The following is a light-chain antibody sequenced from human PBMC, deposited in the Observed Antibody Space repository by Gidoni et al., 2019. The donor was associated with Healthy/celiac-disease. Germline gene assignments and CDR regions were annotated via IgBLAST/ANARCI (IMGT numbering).Light chain of an antibody. CDR3: QQRSSWPGT. J-gene: IGKJ5*01. V-gene: IGKV3-11*01. CDR1: QRVSSY. CDR2: DAS. Sequence: EIVLTQSPATLSLSPGERATLSCRASQRVSSYLAWYQQKPGQAPRLLIYDASNRATGIPARFSGSGSGTDFTLSISSLEPEDFAVYYCQQRSSWPGTFGQGTRLEIK.